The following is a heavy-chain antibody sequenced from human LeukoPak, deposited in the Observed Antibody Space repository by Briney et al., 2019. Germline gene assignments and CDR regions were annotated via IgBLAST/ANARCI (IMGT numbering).Heavy chain of an antibody. Sequence: SETLSLTCTVSDDSISHYYWSWIRQPAGKGLEWIGHIYTRGSTNYNPSFKSRVTMSVDTSKNQFSLRLSPVTAADTAVYYCARGSIGWKYGGTIYYYGMDVWGQGTTVTVSS. CDR1: DDSISHYY. V-gene: IGHV4-4*07. J-gene: IGHJ6*02. CDR2: IYTRGST. D-gene: IGHD1-7*01. CDR3: ARGSIGWKYGGTIYYYGMDV.